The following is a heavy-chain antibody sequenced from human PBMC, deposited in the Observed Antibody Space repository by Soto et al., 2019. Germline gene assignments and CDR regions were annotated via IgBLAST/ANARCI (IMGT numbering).Heavy chain of an antibody. CDR2: IIPILGTA. V-gene: IGHV1-69*13. J-gene: IGHJ5*02. Sequence: FSVKVSCKASGGTFSSYAISWVRQAPGQGLEWMGGIIPILGTANYAQKFQGRVTITADESTSTAYMELSSLRSEDTAVYYCACHGRSSFDPWGQGTLVTVSS. D-gene: IGHD3-10*01. CDR3: ACHGRSSFDP. CDR1: GGTFSSYA.